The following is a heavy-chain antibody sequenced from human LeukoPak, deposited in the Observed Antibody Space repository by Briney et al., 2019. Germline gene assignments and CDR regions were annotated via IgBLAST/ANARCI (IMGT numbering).Heavy chain of an antibody. CDR3: AKDIRNHNYYYDSSGYYDY. CDR2: LSGRGGRT. Sequence: GGSLRLSCATSGFTFSSYGMTWVRQAPGKGLEWVLVLSGRGGRTYYSDSVKGRFTISRDNSKDTLYLQMNPLRAEDTAVYYCAKDIRNHNYYYDSSGYYDYWGQGTLVTVSS. V-gene: IGHV3-23*01. CDR1: GFTFSSYG. J-gene: IGHJ4*02. D-gene: IGHD3-22*01.